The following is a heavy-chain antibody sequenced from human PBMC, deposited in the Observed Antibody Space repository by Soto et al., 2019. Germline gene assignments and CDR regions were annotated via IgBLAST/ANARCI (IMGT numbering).Heavy chain of an antibody. J-gene: IGHJ4*02. CDR3: ARQRPYCSGGSCYSGFDY. Sequence: SETLSLTCTVSGGSISSSSYYWGWIRQPPGKGLEWIGSIYYSGSTYYNPSLKSRVTISVDTSKNQFSLKLSSVTAADTAVYYCARQRPYCSGGSCYSGFDYWGQGTLVTVSS. V-gene: IGHV4-39*01. D-gene: IGHD2-15*01. CDR2: IYYSGST. CDR1: GGSISSSSYY.